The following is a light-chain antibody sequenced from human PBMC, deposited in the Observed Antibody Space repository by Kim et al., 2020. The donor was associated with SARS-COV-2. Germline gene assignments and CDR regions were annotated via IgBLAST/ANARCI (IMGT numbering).Light chain of an antibody. J-gene: IGKJ4*01. V-gene: IGKV1-39*01. CDR1: QSISSY. Sequence: DIQMTQSPSSLSASVGDRVTITCRASQSISSYLNWYQQKPGKAPKLLIYAASTLQSGVPSRFSGSGSGTDFTLTNSSLQPEDFATYYCQQSYSTPRALTFGGGTKVDIK. CDR2: AAS. CDR3: QQSYSTPRALT.